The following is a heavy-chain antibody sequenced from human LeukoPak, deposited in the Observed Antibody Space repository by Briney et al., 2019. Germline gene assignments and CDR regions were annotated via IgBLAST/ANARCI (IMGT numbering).Heavy chain of an antibody. CDR1: GFTFSSYS. Sequence: GGSLRLSCAASGFTFSSYSMNWVRQAPGKGLEWVSSISSSSSYIYYADSVKGRFTISRDNAKNSLYLQMNSLRAEDTAVYYCARRLYSSGWAGDYWGQGTLVTVSS. D-gene: IGHD6-19*01. CDR3: ARRLYSSGWAGDY. CDR2: ISSSSSYI. J-gene: IGHJ4*02. V-gene: IGHV3-21*01.